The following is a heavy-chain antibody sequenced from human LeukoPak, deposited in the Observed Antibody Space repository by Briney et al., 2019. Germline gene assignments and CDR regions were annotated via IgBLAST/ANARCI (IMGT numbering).Heavy chain of an antibody. D-gene: IGHD6-13*01. V-gene: IGHV3-23*01. CDR3: ATTAGGQYSSSLPYY. CDR1: GFTFSSYA. Sequence: GGSLRLSCAASGFTFSSYAMSWVRQAPGKGPEWVSAISGSGGSTYYADSVKGRFTISRDNSKNTLYLQMNSLRAEDTAVYYCATTAGGQYSSSLPYYWGQGTLVTVSS. CDR2: ISGSGGST. J-gene: IGHJ4*02.